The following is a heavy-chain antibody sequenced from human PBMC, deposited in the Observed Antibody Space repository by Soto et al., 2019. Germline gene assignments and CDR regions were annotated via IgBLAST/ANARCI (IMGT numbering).Heavy chain of an antibody. D-gene: IGHD3-22*01. Sequence: SETLSLTCTVSGGSISSGDYYWSWVRQPPGKGLEWIGYIYYSGSTYYNPSLKSRVTISVDTSKNQFSLKLSSVTAADTAVYYCARRGYYDRSGHFDYWGQGTTVTVSS. J-gene: IGHJ4*02. V-gene: IGHV4-30-4*01. CDR2: IYYSGST. CDR1: GGSISSGDYY. CDR3: ARRGYYDRSGHFDY.